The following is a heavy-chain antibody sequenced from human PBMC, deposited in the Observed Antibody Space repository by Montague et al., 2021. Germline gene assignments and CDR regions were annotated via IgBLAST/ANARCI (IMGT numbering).Heavy chain of an antibody. J-gene: IGHJ3*02. D-gene: IGHD6-13*01. CDR1: GGSMSSYY. CDR2: IYYSGST. V-gene: IGHV4-59*12. CDR3: ASYSTRGWALGAFDI. Sequence: SETLSLTCTVSGGSMSSYYWSWIRQPPAKGLEWIGYIYYSGSTNYNPSLRSRVTIAVDTSKNQFSLKLSSVTAPDTAVYYCASYSTRGWALGAFDIWGQGTMVTVSS.